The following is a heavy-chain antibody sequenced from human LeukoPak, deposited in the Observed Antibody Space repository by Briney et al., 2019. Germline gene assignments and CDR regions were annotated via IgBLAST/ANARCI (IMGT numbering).Heavy chain of an antibody. CDR1: GYTFTSYG. CDR3: ARSLRFGEFSDY. J-gene: IGHJ4*02. CDR2: ISAYNGNT. D-gene: IGHD3-10*01. V-gene: IGHV1-18*04. Sequence: ASVKVSCKASGYTFTSYGISWVRQAPGQGLEWMGWISAYNGNTNYAQKLQGRVTMTTDTSTSTAYMELSSLRSEDTAVYYCARSLRFGEFSDYWGQGTLVTVSS.